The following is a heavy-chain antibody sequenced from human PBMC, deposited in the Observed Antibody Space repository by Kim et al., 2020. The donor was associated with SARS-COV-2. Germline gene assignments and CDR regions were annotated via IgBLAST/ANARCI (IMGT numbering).Heavy chain of an antibody. Sequence: ASVKVSCKVSGYTLTELSMHWVRQAPGKGLEWMGGFDPEDGETIYAQKFQGRVTMTEDTSTDTAYMELSSLRSEDTAVYYCATEWGGGSGSSNWFDPWGQGTLVTVSS. CDR2: FDPEDGET. V-gene: IGHV1-24*01. J-gene: IGHJ5*02. CDR3: ATEWGGGSGSSNWFDP. CDR1: GYTLTELS. D-gene: IGHD3-10*01.